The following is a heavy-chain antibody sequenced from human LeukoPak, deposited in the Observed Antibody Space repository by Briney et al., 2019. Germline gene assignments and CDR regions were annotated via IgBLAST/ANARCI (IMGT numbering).Heavy chain of an antibody. CDR2: TYYKSKWYN. D-gene: IGHD1-26*01. J-gene: IGHJ6*02. Sequence: SQTLSLTCAVSGDSVSSNSAAWNWIRQSPSRGLEWLGRTYYKSKWYNDYAVSVKGRITINSDTSKNQFSLQLNSVTPGDTAVYYCTKTGVGSGSHYYYYGMDDWGQGTTVTVCS. CDR1: GDSVSSNSAA. CDR3: TKTGVGSGSHYYYYGMDD. V-gene: IGHV6-1*01.